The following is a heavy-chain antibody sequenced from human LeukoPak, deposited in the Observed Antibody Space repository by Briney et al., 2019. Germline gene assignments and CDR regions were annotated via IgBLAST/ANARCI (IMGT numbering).Heavy chain of an antibody. V-gene: IGHV4-31*03. Sequence: SETLSLTCTVSGGFISSGGYYWSWIRQHPGKGLEWIGYIYYSGSTYYNPSLKSRVTISVDTSKNQFSLKLSSVTAADTAVYYCARPPIVVVLSRDYYMDVWGKGTTVTVSS. CDR2: IYYSGST. J-gene: IGHJ6*03. CDR1: GGFISSGGYY. D-gene: IGHD2-2*01. CDR3: ARPPIVVVLSRDYYMDV.